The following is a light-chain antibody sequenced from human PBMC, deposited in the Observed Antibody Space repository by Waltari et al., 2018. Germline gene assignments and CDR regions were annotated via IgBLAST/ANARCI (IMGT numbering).Light chain of an antibody. CDR3: QHYYNWPPAA. CDR2: GAS. J-gene: IGKJ1*01. CDR1: QSVSSN. V-gene: IGKV3-15*01. Sequence: ETVMTQSPATLSVSPGERATLSCRASQSVSSNLAWYQQKPGQAPRLLIYGASARAPGIPFRFSGSWSGTEFTLTISSLQSEDFAVYYCQHYYNWPPAAFGQGTKVEIK.